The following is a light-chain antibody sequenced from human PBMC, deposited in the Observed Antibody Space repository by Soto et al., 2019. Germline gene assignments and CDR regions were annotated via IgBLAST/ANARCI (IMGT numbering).Light chain of an antibody. CDR3: SSYTSSSTLVV. Sequence: QSALTQPASVSGSPGQSITISCTGTSSDVGGYNYVSWYQQHPGKAPKLMTYDVSNRPSGVSNRFSGSKSGNTASLTISGLQAEDEADYYCSSYTSSSTLVVFGVGTKLTVL. J-gene: IGLJ3*02. CDR2: DVS. CDR1: SSDVGGYNY. V-gene: IGLV2-14*01.